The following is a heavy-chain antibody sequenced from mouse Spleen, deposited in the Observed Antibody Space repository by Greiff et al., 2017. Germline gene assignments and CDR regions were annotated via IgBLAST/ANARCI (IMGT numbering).Heavy chain of an antibody. V-gene: IGHV1-15*01. CDR1: GYTFTDYE. Sequence: QVQLQQSGAELVRPGASVTLSCKASGYTFTDYEMHWVKQTPVHGLEWIGAIDPETGGTAYNQKFKGKAILTADTSSSTAYMELGSLTSEDSAVDYCTRSGYYGSSYWYFDVWGTGTTVTVSS. CDR2: IDPETGGT. J-gene: IGHJ1*03. CDR3: TRSGYYGSSYWYFDV. D-gene: IGHD1-1*01.